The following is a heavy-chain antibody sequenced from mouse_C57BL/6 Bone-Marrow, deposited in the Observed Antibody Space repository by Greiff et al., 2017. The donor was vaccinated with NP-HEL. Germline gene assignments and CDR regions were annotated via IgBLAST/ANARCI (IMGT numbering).Heavy chain of an antibody. D-gene: IGHD2-3*01. Sequence: VQLQQSGAELVMPGASVKLSCKASGYTFTSYWMHWVKQRPGQGLEWIGEIDPSDSYTNYNQKFKGKSTLTVDKSSSTAYMQLSSLTSEDSAVYDCAREGWLLLFAYWGQGTLVTVSA. J-gene: IGHJ3*01. V-gene: IGHV1-69*01. CDR3: AREGWLLLFAY. CDR2: IDPSDSYT. CDR1: GYTFTSYW.